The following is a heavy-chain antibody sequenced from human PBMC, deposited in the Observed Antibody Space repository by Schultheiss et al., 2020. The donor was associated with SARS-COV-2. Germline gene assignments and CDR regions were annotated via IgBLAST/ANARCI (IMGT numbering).Heavy chain of an antibody. J-gene: IGHJ6*02. CDR1: EFSFRNYW. D-gene: IGHD2-2*01. V-gene: IGHV3-74*01. Sequence: GGSLRLSCAASEFSFRNYWMHWVRHAPGKGLVWVSRIEPDGSRTTYADSVKGRFSISRDNAKNSLYLQMNSLRAEDTAVYYCARDWAAISNYYYGMDVWGQGTTVTVSS. CDR3: ARDWAAISNYYYGMDV. CDR2: IEPDGSRT.